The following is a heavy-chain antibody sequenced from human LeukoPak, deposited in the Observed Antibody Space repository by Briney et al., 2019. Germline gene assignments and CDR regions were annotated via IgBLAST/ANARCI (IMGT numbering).Heavy chain of an antibody. CDR1: GGSISSSSYY. V-gene: IGHV4-39*01. CDR2: IYYSGST. J-gene: IGHJ4*02. D-gene: IGHD3-3*01. Sequence: SETLSLTCTVSGGSISSSSYYWGWIRQPPGKGLEWIGSIYYSGSTYYNPSLKSRVTISVDTSKNQFSLKLSSVTAADTAVYYCARLTHYDFWSGYSPPDYWGQGTLVTVSS. CDR3: ARLTHYDFWSGYSPPDY.